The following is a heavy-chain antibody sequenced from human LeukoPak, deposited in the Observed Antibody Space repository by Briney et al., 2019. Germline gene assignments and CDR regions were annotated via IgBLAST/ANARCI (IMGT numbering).Heavy chain of an antibody. D-gene: IGHD6-13*01. J-gene: IGHJ4*01. V-gene: IGHV3-23*01. CDR2: ISGSGGST. CDR3: AKEKGVIAAAVDY. Sequence: PGESLRLPCSASDFTHSIYAMSWAGQATGKGLEWVSGISGSGGSTYYADSVKGRFTISRDNSKNTLYLQMNSLRAEDTAVYYCAKEKGVIAAAVDYWGQGTLVTVSS. CDR1: DFTHSIYA.